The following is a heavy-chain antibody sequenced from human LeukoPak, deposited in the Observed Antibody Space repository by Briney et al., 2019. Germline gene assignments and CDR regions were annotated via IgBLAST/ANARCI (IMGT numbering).Heavy chain of an antibody. D-gene: IGHD6-13*01. CDR3: AREWVSGSSRTLYYYYYYMDV. CDR1: GFTFSSYW. Sequence: GGSLRLSCAASGFTFSSYWMSWVRQAPGKGLEWVANIKQDGSEKYYVDSVKGRFTISRDNAKNSLYLQMNSLRAEDTAVYYCAREWVSGSSRTLYYYYYYMDVWGKGTTVTISS. J-gene: IGHJ6*03. V-gene: IGHV3-7*01. CDR2: IKQDGSEK.